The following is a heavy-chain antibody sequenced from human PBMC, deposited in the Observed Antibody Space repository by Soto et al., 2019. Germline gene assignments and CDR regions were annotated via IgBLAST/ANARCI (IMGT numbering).Heavy chain of an antibody. J-gene: IGHJ4*02. Sequence: QITLKESGPTLVKPTQTLTLTCTFSGFSLSTTGVGVGWIRQPPGKALDWLALIYWDDDKRYSPSLKSRLTITKDTSKNRVVLTMTNMDPIVTATYYCVHADPVTTGGDYGGQVTLVAVSS. CDR3: VHADPVTTGGDY. CDR1: GFSLSTTGVG. CDR2: IYWDDDK. V-gene: IGHV2-5*02. D-gene: IGHD4-17*01.